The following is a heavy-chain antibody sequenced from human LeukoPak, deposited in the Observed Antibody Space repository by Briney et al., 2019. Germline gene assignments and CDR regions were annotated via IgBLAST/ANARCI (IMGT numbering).Heavy chain of an antibody. Sequence: SQTLSPTCTVAGGSISSGSYYWSWIRQPAGKGLDWIGRIYSSGSTNYNPSLKSRVTISVDTSKNQFSLKLSSVTAADTAVYYCASGYCTNGVCPNYCDYWGQGTLVTVSS. D-gene: IGHD2-8*01. CDR3: ASGYCTNGVCPNYCDY. J-gene: IGHJ4*02. CDR2: IYSSGST. CDR1: GGSISSGSYY. V-gene: IGHV4-61*02.